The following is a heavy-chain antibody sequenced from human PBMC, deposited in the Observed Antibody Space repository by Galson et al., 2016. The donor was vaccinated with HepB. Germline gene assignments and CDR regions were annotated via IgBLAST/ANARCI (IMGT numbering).Heavy chain of an antibody. Sequence: SVKVSCKAPGGTFSTYAFNWVRQAPGQGLEWMGGIIPILGTPNYAQNFQGRVTITADESTSTAYMELSSLRSEDTAVCYCARDGGGSGTSDFDYWGQGTLVTVSS. V-gene: IGHV1-69*13. CDR1: GGTFSTYA. J-gene: IGHJ4*02. CDR3: ARDGGGSGTSDFDY. CDR2: IIPILGTP. D-gene: IGHD2-2*01.